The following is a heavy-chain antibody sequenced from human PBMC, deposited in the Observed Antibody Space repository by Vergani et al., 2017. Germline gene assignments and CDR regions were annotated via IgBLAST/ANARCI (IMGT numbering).Heavy chain of an antibody. J-gene: IGHJ6*02. V-gene: IGHV4-30-4*08. CDR2: IYYSGKT. Sequence: QVQLQESGPRLVKPSQTLSLTCTVPGGSISSGDYYWSWVRQPPGKGLEWIGYIYYSGKTYYNPSLQSRLTISVDRSKNQFSLKLNTVTAADTAVYYCARDHRFSGYENYYYYGMDVWGQGTTVTVSS. D-gene: IGHD5-12*01. CDR1: GGSISSGDYY. CDR3: ARDHRFSGYENYYYYGMDV.